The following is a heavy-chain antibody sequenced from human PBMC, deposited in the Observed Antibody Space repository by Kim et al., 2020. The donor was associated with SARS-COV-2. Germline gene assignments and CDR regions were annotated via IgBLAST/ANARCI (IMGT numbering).Heavy chain of an antibody. D-gene: IGHD6-19*01. J-gene: IGHJ4*02. CDR1: GGSISSSSYY. Sequence: SETLSLTCTVSGGSISSSSYYWGWIRQPPGKGLEWIGSIYYSGSTYYNPSLKSRVTISVDTSKNQFSLKLSSVTAADTAVYYCARLTPRLHKYSSVDFGLPYYFDYWGQGTLVTVSS. CDR3: ARLTPRLHKYSSVDFGLPYYFDY. V-gene: IGHV4-39*01. CDR2: IYYSGST.